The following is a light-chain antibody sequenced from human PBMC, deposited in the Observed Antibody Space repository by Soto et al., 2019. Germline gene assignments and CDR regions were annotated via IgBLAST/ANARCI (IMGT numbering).Light chain of an antibody. J-gene: IGLJ2*01. CDR2: DVT. CDR1: SSDVGRYNY. V-gene: IGLV2-11*01. Sequence: QSALTQPRSVSGSPGQSVAISCAGTSSDVGRYNYVSWYQQYPGKAPKLIMYDVTKRPSGVPDRFSGSKSGNTASLTISGLQAEDEADYYCCSFAGLFGGGTKVTVL. CDR3: CSFAGL.